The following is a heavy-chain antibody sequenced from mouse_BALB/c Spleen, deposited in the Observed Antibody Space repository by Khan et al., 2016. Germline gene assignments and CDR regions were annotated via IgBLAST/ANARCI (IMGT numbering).Heavy chain of an antibody. CDR3: ARSMIKDYYAMDY. V-gene: IGHV1-80*01. J-gene: IGHJ4*01. CDR2: ISPGDGDT. CDR1: GYTFSRYW. D-gene: IGHD2-4*01. Sequence: QVQLQQSGAELVRPGSSMKISCKASGYTFSRYWMNWVKQRPGQGLEWIGQISPGDGDTNYNGKLKGKVTLTADKSSSTAYMQLNSLTSEDSAVYFCARSMIKDYYAMDYWGQGTSVTVSS.